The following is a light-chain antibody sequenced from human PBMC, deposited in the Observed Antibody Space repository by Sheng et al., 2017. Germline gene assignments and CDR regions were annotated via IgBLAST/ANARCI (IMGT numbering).Light chain of an antibody. V-gene: IGLV1-47*01. CDR3: ATWDDSLREWV. CDR1: RSSIGNNY. CDR2: KNT. Sequence: QSVLTQPPSASGTPGQRVTISCSGGRSSIGNNYVYWYQHLPGMAPKLLIYKNTQRPLGVPDRLSGSKSGTSASLAISGLRSEDEADHYCATWDDSLREWVFGGGTKLTVL. J-gene: IGLJ3*02.